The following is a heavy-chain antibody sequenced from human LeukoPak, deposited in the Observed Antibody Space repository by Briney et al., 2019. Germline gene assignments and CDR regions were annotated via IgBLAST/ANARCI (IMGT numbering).Heavy chain of an antibody. V-gene: IGHV3-30*04. D-gene: IGHD5-12*01. J-gene: IGHJ4*02. CDR1: GFTFSSYA. Sequence: GGSLRLSCAASGFTFSSYALHWVRQSPSKGLECVAVISYDGSNKSYADSVKGRFTISRDNSRNTLYLQMNSLRAEDTAEYYCAKGLSGYDLRDGFDYWGQGSLVTVSS. CDR3: AKGLSGYDLRDGFDY. CDR2: ISYDGSNK.